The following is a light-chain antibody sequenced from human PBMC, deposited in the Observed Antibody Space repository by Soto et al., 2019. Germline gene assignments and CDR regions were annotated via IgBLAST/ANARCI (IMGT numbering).Light chain of an antibody. CDR1: SSDVGAYNY. V-gene: IGLV2-14*01. CDR3: SSYTTSSTLV. CDR2: EVS. Sequence: HSALTQPASVSGSPGQSIAISCTGTSSDVGAYNYVSWYQRHPGKAPKLMIYEVSNRPSGVSNRFSGSKSGNTASLTVSGLQAEDEADYYCSSYTTSSTLVFGGGTKVTVL. J-gene: IGLJ2*01.